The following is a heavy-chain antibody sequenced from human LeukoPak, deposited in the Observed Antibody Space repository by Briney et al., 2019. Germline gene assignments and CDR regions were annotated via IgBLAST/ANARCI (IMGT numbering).Heavy chain of an antibody. CDR1: GFTFSSYW. Sequence: GSLRLSCAASGFTFSSYWMSWVRQAPGKGLEWVANIKQDGSEKYYVDSVKGRFTISRDNAKNSLYLQMNSLRAEDTAVYYCARDPSRYGEKAFDYWGQGTLVTVSS. CDR3: ARDPSRYGEKAFDY. V-gene: IGHV3-7*01. CDR2: IKQDGSEK. D-gene: IGHD4-17*01. J-gene: IGHJ4*02.